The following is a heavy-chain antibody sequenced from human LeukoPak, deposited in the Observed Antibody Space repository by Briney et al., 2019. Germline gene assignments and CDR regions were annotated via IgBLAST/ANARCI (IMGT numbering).Heavy chain of an antibody. CDR3: ARETDSSGYRPPFDY. Sequence: PGGSLRLSCAASGFTFDDYAMHWVRQAPGKGLEWVSGISWNSGSIGYADSVKGRFTISRDNAKNSLYLQMNSLRAEDTALYYCARETDSSGYRPPFDYWGQGTLVTVSS. D-gene: IGHD3-22*01. V-gene: IGHV3-9*01. J-gene: IGHJ4*02. CDR1: GFTFDDYA. CDR2: ISWNSGSI.